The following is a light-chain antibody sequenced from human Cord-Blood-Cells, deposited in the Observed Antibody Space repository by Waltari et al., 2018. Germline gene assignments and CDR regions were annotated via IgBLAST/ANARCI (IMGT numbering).Light chain of an antibody. J-gene: IGKJ2*01. CDR3: QQYGSSPLYT. Sequence: EIVLTQSPGTLSLSPGARATLSGRASQSVSSRYLAWYQQKPGKAPRLLIYCASSRATGIPDRFSGSGSGTDVTLTISRLEPEDFAVYYCQQYGSSPLYTFGQGTKLEIK. CDR2: CAS. CDR1: QSVSSRY. V-gene: IGKV3-20*01.